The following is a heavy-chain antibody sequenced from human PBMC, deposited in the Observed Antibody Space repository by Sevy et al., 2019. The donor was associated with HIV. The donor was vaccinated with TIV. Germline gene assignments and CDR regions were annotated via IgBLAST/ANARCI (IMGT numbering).Heavy chain of an antibody. Sequence: GGSLRLSCAASGFTFSKYSMSWVRQPPGKGLEWVSTLSFGGGEINYADSVEGRFTISRINSKSSVYLQMNNLRPEDTAVYYCAREGCTKPHDYWGQGTLVTVSS. V-gene: IGHV3-23*01. CDR3: AREGCTKPHDY. D-gene: IGHD2-8*01. J-gene: IGHJ4*02. CDR1: GFTFSKYS. CDR2: LSFGGGEI.